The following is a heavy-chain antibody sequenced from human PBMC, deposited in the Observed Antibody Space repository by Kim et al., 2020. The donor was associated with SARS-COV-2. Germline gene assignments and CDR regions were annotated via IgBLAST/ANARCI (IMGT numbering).Heavy chain of an antibody. Sequence: DSVKSRFTISRDNSKNTLYLQMSSRRAEDTAVYYCAKGRADYGGKGAPDYWGQGTLVTVSS. CDR3: AKGRADYGGKGAPDY. V-gene: IGHV3-23*01. D-gene: IGHD4-17*01. J-gene: IGHJ4*02.